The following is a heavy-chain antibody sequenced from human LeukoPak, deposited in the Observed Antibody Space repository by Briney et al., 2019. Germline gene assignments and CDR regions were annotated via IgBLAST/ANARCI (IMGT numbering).Heavy chain of an antibody. D-gene: IGHD5-24*01. CDR2: ISSSSSTI. CDR3: ARDPEGGRWLQYDY. J-gene: IGHJ4*02. CDR1: GFTFSSYS. V-gene: IGHV3-48*04. Sequence: GGSLRLSCAASGFTFSSYSMNWVRQAPGNGLEWVSYISSSSSTIYYADSVKGRFTISRDNAKNSLYLQMNSLRAEDTAVYYCARDPEGGRWLQYDYWGQGTLVTVSS.